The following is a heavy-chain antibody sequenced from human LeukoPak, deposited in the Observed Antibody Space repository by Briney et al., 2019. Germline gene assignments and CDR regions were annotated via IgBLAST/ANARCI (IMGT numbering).Heavy chain of an antibody. V-gene: IGHV3-23*01. CDR1: GFTFSSYD. J-gene: IGHJ4*02. CDR2: ISGSGGRT. CDR3: ARGGSYYSFDY. Sequence: GGSLRLSCAASGFTFSSYDMSWVRQAPGKGLEWVSAISGSGGRTYYAGSVKGRFTISRDNSKNTLYLQMNSLRAEDTAVYNCARGGSYYSFDYWGQGTLVTVSS. D-gene: IGHD1-26*01.